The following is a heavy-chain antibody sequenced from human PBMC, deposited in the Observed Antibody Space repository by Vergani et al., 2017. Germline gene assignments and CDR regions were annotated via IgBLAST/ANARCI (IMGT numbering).Heavy chain of an antibody. CDR1: GGTFSSYT. J-gene: IGHJ6*02. D-gene: IGHD3-10*01. CDR3: AGEGSGSYYNYYYGMDV. V-gene: IGHV1-69*02. Sequence: QVQLVQSGAEVKKPGSSVKVSCKASGGTFSSYTISWVRQAPGQGLEWMGRIIPILGIANDAQKFQGRVTITADKSTSTAYMELSSLRSEDTAVYYCAGEGSGSYYNYYYGMDVWGQGTTVTVSS. CDR2: IIPILGIA.